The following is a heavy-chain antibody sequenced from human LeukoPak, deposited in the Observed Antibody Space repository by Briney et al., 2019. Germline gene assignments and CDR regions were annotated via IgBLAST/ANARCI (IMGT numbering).Heavy chain of an antibody. CDR2: IYYSGST. D-gene: IGHD1-26*01. Sequence: SETLSLTCTVSGGSISSGGYYWSWIRQHPGKGLEWIGYIYYSGSTYYNPSLKSRVTMSVDTSKNQFSLKLSSVTAADTAVYYCARDISGSYYFDYWGQGTLVTVSS. J-gene: IGHJ4*02. CDR3: ARDISGSYYFDY. V-gene: IGHV4-31*03. CDR1: GGSISSGGYY.